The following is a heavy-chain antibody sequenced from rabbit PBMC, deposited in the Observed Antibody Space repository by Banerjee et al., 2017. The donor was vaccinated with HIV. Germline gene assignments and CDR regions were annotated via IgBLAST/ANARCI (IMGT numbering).Heavy chain of an antibody. D-gene: IGHD1-1*01. V-gene: IGHV1S40*01. J-gene: IGHJ4*01. Sequence: QSLEESGGDLVKPGASLTLTCTASGFSFSSDYYMCWVRQAPGKGLEWIACIYASSSGTWYASWARGRFTISKSTSLNTVTLQMTSLTGADTATYLCARSIAANNDYIIYWNLWGPGTLVTVS. CDR3: ARSIAANNDYIIYWNL. CDR1: GFSFSSDYY. CDR2: IYASSSGT.